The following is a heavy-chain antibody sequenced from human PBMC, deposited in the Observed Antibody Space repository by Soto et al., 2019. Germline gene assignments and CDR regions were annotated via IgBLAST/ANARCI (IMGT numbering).Heavy chain of an antibody. CDR2: IYDNGIT. CDR1: GGSISGGRYY. V-gene: IGHV4-31*03. J-gene: IGHJ6*02. CDR3: TRDRGFGMDV. Sequence: QVPLQESGPGLVKPSQTLSLTCNVSGGSISGGRYYWHWIRQHPGKGLEWIGNIYDNGITYYNPSLKSRVSISEDTSTNQFSVRLSSVTAADTALYYCTRDRGFGMDVWGQGTTVTVSS.